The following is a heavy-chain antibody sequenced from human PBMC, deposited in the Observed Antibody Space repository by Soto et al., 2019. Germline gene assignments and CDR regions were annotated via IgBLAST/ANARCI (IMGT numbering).Heavy chain of an antibody. CDR3: ARDPPRGYCSGGSCYTPYYYYGMDV. V-gene: IGHV1-69*04. D-gene: IGHD2-15*01. Sequence: SVKVSCKASGGTFSSYTISWVRQAPGQGLEWMGRIIPILGIANYAQKFQGRVTITADKSTSTAYMELSSLRSEDTAVYYCARDPPRGYCSGGSCYTPYYYYGMDVWGQGTTVTVSS. CDR2: IIPILGIA. J-gene: IGHJ6*02. CDR1: GGTFSSYT.